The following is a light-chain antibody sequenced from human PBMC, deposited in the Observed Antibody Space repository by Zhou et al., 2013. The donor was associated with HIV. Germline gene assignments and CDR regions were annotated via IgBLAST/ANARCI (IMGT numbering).Light chain of an antibody. CDR3: QQSYRTLPYT. Sequence: DIQMTQSPSSLSASVGDRVTITCRASQSISNYLNWYQKKPGKGPKLLIYAASTLQSGVPTQGSVAVDLGQISLSPSAVCTLKILSTYYCQQSYRTLPYTFGQGTEGLEIK. CDR2: AAS. V-gene: IGKV1-39*01. J-gene: IGKJ2*01. CDR1: QSISNY.